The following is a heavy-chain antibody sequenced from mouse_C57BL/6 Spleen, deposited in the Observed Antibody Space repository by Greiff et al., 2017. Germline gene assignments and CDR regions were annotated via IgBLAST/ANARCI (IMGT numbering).Heavy chain of an antibody. CDR1: GYTFTSYW. CDR3: TVDGSSWGAMDY. Sequence: VQLQQSGTVLARPGASVKISCKTSGYTFTSYWMNWVKQRPGQGLEWIGSIYPGNSDTSYNQTFKGKAKLTAVTSASTAYMDLSSLTTEDSAVYYCTVDGSSWGAMDYWGQGTSVTVSS. V-gene: IGHV1-5*01. CDR2: IYPGNSDT. D-gene: IGHD1-1*01. J-gene: IGHJ4*01.